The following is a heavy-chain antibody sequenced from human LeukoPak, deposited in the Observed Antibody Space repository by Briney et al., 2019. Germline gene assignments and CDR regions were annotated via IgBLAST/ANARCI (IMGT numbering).Heavy chain of an antibody. CDR1: GYTFTSYG. CDR2: INPNSGDT. V-gene: IGHV1-2*02. J-gene: IGHJ4*02. D-gene: IGHD3-16*01. CDR3: ATQRGSYLWGTDFDY. Sequence: ASVKVSCKASGYTFTSYGISWVRQAPGQGLEWMGWINPNSGDTKYAQKFQGRVTMTRDTSISTAYIELSRLRSDDTAVYYCATQRGSYLWGTDFDYWGQGTLVTVSS.